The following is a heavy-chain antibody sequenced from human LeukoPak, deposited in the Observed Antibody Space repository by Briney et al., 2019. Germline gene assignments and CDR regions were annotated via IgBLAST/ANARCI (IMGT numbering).Heavy chain of an antibody. CDR2: IWYDGSND. J-gene: IGHJ2*01. CDR3: ARDTVARYCSSTSCYEGWYFDL. CDR1: GFTFSDYG. Sequence: GGSLRLSCAASGFTFSDYGMHWVRQAPGKGLEWVAIIWYDGSNDYYADSVKGRFTISRDNSKNTLYLQMNSLRAEDTAVYYCARDTVARYCSSTSCYEGWYFDLWGRGTLVTVSS. D-gene: IGHD2-2*01. V-gene: IGHV3-33*01.